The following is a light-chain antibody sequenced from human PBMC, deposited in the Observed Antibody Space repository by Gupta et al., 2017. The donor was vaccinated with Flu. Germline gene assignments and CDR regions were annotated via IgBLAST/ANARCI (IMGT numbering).Light chain of an antibody. Sequence: PTTLSLSPGERATLSCRASQSVSSSSLAWYQQKPGQAPRLLIYGASNRATGIPDRFSGSGYGTDFTLTISRLEPEDFAVYYCQDYGSSRTFGQGTTVEIK. CDR2: GAS. J-gene: IGKJ1*01. V-gene: IGKV3-20*01. CDR3: QDYGSSRT. CDR1: QSVSSSS.